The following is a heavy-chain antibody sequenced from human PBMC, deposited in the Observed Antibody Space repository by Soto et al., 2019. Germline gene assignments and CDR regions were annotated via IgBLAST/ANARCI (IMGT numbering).Heavy chain of an antibody. CDR1: GGSISSTNW. Sequence: KPXGTLSLTCAVSGGSISSTNWWTCVRQSPGRGLEWIGEIYHSGTTNYSPSLKSRVNIAVDMSTNHLSLTLISVTAADTAVYYCAFPATADFDYWGKGILVTVSS. J-gene: IGHJ4*02. D-gene: IGHD6-13*01. CDR3: AFPATADFDY. CDR2: IYHSGTT. V-gene: IGHV4-4*02.